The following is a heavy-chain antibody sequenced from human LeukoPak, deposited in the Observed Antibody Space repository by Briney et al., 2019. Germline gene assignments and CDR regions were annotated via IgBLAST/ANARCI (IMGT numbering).Heavy chain of an antibody. V-gene: IGHV4-39*01. D-gene: IGHD4-17*01. CDR1: GGSISSSGYY. CDR2: IYYSGST. CDR3: ARSRDGDYILFDY. J-gene: IGHJ4*02. Sequence: SETLSLTCTVSGGSISSSGYYWGWIRQPPGKGLEWIASIYYSGSTYYNPSLKSRVTISVDTSKNQLSLKLSSLTAADTAVYYCARSRDGDYILFDYWGQGALVAVSS.